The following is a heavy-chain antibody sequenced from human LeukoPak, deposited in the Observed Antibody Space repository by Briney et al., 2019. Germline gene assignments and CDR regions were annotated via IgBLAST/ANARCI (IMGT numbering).Heavy chain of an antibody. CDR3: ARGTTVVANYFDY. D-gene: IGHD4-23*01. Sequence: ASVKVSCEASGGTFSSYAISWVRQAPGQGLEWMGRIIPILGIANYAQKFQGRVTITADKSTSTAYMELSSLRSEDTAVYYCARGTTVVANYFDYWGQRTLVTVSS. J-gene: IGHJ4*02. V-gene: IGHV1-69*04. CDR2: IIPILGIA. CDR1: GGTFSSYA.